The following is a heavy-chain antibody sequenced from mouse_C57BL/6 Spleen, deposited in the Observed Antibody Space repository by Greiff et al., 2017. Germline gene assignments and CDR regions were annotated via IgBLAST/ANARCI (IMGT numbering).Heavy chain of an antibody. V-gene: IGHV1-72*01. D-gene: IGHD1-1*01. CDR3: RYGSSGGYFDV. J-gene: IGHJ1*03. CDR1: GYTFTSYW. Sequence: QVQLQQPGAELVKPGASVKLSCKASGYTFTSYWMHWVKQRPGRGLEWIGRIDHNSGGTKYNEKFKSKATLPVDKPTSTAYMQLSSLTAEASAVYCCRYGSSGGYFDVWGTGTTVTVSS. CDR2: IDHNSGGT.